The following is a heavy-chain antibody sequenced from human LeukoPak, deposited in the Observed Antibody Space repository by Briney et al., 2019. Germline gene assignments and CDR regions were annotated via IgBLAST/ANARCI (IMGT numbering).Heavy chain of an antibody. Sequence: SETLSLTCTVSGGSISSSSYYWGWIRQPPGKGLEGIGSICYRGSIFYNPSLQSRVTIAVDTSKNQLCLKPSSVTAADPAVYYCARRDLGYCSGGSCYWFAPWRQRTLVPVSS. V-gene: IGHV4-39*01. D-gene: IGHD2-15*01. J-gene: IGHJ5*02. CDR3: ARRDLGYCSGGSCYWFAP. CDR1: GGSISSSSYY. CDR2: ICYRGSI.